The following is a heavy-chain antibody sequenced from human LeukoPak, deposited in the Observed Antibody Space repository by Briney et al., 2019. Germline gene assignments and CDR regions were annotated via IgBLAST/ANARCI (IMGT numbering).Heavy chain of an antibody. CDR1: GGSFSGYY. Sequence: SETLSLTCAVYGGSFSGYYWSWIRQPPGKGLEWIGEINHSGSTNYNPSLKSRVTISVDTSKNQFSLKLSSVTAADTAVYYCARGRFSSSAYYYGSGLGCYFDYWGQGTLVTVSS. D-gene: IGHD3-10*01. J-gene: IGHJ4*02. V-gene: IGHV4-34*01. CDR2: INHSGST. CDR3: ARGRFSSSAYYYGSGLGCYFDY.